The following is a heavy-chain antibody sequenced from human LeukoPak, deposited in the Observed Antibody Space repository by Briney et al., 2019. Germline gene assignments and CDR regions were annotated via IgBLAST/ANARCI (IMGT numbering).Heavy chain of an antibody. J-gene: IGHJ3*02. CDR1: GFTFSSYA. CDR2: MSGSGGST. Sequence: GGSLRLSCAASGFTFSSYAMSWVRQAPGKGLDWVSGMSGSGGSTYYADSVKGRFTISRDSSKNTLYLQMNSLRAEDTAVYYCAKDYGSGIYPNDAFDIWGQGTLVSVSS. D-gene: IGHD3-10*01. CDR3: AKDYGSGIYPNDAFDI. V-gene: IGHV3-23*01.